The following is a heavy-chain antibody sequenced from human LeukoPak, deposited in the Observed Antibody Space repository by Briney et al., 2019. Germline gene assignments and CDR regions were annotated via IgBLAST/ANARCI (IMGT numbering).Heavy chain of an antibody. J-gene: IGHJ4*02. Sequence: GRSLRRSCAASGFTVSSNYMSWVRQAPGKGLEWVSVIYSGGRTYYADSVKGRFTISSHNSKNTLYLQMNSLRAEDTAVYYCARVNGGGFDHWGQGTLVTVAA. CDR1: GFTVSSNY. V-gene: IGHV3-53*04. D-gene: IGHD3-10*01. CDR3: ARVNGGGFDH. CDR2: IYSGGRT.